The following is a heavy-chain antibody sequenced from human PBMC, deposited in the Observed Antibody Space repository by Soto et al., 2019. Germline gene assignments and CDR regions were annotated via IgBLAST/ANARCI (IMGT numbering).Heavy chain of an antibody. CDR3: ARVLLKQWLVQPFDD. V-gene: IGHV4-34*01. D-gene: IGHD6-19*01. CDR1: GGSFSGYY. CDR2: INHSGST. J-gene: IGHJ4*02. Sequence: SETLSLTCAVYGGSFSGYYWSWIRQPPGKGLEWIGEINHSGSTNYNPSLKSRVTISVDTSKNQFSLKLSSVTAADTAVYYCARVLLKQWLVQPFDDWGQGTLVTVSS.